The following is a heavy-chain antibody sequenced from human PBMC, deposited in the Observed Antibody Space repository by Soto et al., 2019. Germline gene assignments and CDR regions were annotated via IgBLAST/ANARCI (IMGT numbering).Heavy chain of an antibody. CDR3: ARAQTPYSCDIRGFFGY. CDR2: IYYSAGT. D-gene: IGHD3-22*01. J-gene: IGHJ4*02. Sequence: PSETLSLTCTLSGGSISSGDYYWSWIRQPPGKGLYCMGYIYYSAGTDYNPSLKSRFTISLDTSKNQFSLKLSSVTAPATPVYSCARAQTPYSCDIRGFFGYWGPGTMVTVSS. CDR1: GGSISSGDYY. V-gene: IGHV4-30-4*01.